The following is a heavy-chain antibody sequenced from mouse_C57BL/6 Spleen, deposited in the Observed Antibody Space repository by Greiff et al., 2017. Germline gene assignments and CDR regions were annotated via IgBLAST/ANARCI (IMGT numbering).Heavy chain of an antibody. V-gene: IGHV1-80*01. J-gene: IGHJ3*01. CDR2: IYPGDGDT. CDR3: ARSPPLYYGSSYGFAY. D-gene: IGHD1-1*01. Sequence: QVQLQQSGAELVKPGASVKISCKASGYAFSSYWMNWVKQRPGKGLEWIGQIYPGDGDTNYNGKFKGKATLTADKSSSTAYMQLSSLTSEDSAVYVGARSPPLYYGSSYGFAYWGQGTLVTVSA. CDR1: GYAFSSYW.